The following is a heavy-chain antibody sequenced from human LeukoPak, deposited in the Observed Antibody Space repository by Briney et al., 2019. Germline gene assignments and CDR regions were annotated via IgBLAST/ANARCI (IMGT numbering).Heavy chain of an antibody. CDR2: IIPIFGTA. CDR3: ARTEQLVVAAFDY. CDR1: GGTFSSYA. V-gene: IGHV1-69*13. J-gene: IGHJ4*02. D-gene: IGHD6-6*01. Sequence: SVKVSCKASGGTFSSYAISWVRQAPGQGLEWMGGIIPIFGTANYAQKFQGRVTITADESTSTAYMELSSLRSEDTAVYYCARTEQLVVAAFDYWGQGTLVTVSS.